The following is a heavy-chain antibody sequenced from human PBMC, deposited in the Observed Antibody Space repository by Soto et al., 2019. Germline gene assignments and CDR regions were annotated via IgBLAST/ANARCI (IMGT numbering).Heavy chain of an antibody. D-gene: IGHD1-26*01. V-gene: IGHV3-11*04. J-gene: IGHJ6*02. CDR2: ISSSSSTI. CDR3: ARVALGIAKRQALILPGYYYYGMDV. CDR1: GFTFSDYY. Sequence: QVQLVESGGGLVKPGGSLRLSCAASGFTFSDYYMSWIRQAPGKGLEWVSYISSSSSTIYYADSVKGRFTISRDNAKNSLYLQMNSLRDEDTAVYYCARVALGIAKRQALILPGYYYYGMDVWGQGTTVTVSS.